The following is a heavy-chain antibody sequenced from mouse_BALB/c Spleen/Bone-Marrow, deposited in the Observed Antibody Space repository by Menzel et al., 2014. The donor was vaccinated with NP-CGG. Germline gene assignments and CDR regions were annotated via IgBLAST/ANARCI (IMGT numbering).Heavy chain of an antibody. J-gene: IGHJ4*01. CDR1: GFTFSSYG. D-gene: IGHD1-1*01. CDR2: ISSGVSYT. Sequence: EVKVVESGGDLVKPGGSLKLSCAASGFTFSSYGMSWVRQTPDKRLEWVATISSGVSYTYYPDSVKGRFTISRDNAKNTLYLQMSSLKSEDTAMYYCASGNYYAMDYWGQGTSVTVSS. CDR3: ASGNYYAMDY. V-gene: IGHV5-6*01.